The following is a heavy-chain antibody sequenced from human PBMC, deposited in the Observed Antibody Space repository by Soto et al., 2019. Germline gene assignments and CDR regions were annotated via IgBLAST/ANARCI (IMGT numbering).Heavy chain of an antibody. CDR1: GVTLSDYP. V-gene: IGHV1-69*01. Sequence: QVQLVQSGAEVKKPGSSVKVSCKASGVTLSDYPINWVRQAPGQGLEWMGGLLPIFGTTIYAQKLQGRLTITADESTNTAYMELRDLRPEDTAIFSCARGYLGYAPCNNWSLSWLDPWGQGTLVTASS. J-gene: IGHJ5*02. D-gene: IGHD3-16*01. CDR2: LLPIFGTT. CDR3: ARGYLGYAPCNNWSLSWLDP.